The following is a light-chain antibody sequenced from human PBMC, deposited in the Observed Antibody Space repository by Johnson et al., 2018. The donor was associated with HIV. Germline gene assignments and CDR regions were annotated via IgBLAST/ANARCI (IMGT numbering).Light chain of an antibody. CDR3: GTWVSSLSAGF. CDR2: ENN. Sequence: QSVLTQPPSVSAAPGQKVTISCSGSSSNIGNNYVSWYQQLPGTAPKLLIYENNKRPSGIPDRFSGSKSGTSATLGITGLQTGDEADYYCGTWVSSLSAGFFGTGTKVPVL. V-gene: IGLV1-51*02. CDR1: SSNIGNNY. J-gene: IGLJ1*01.